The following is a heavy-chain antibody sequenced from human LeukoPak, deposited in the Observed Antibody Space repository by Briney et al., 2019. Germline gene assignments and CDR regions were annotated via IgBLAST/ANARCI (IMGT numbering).Heavy chain of an antibody. Sequence: ASVTVSSKPSGFTFNVYYMHWVRQAPGHGLESMGIINPSGGTTGYAQKFQGRVTMTRDTSTSTVYMELSSLRSGDTAVYYCARAHCSGGACPNWFDPWGQGTLVTVSS. J-gene: IGHJ5*02. CDR2: INPSGGTT. CDR1: GFTFNVYY. CDR3: ARAHCSGGACPNWFDP. D-gene: IGHD2-15*01. V-gene: IGHV1-46*02.